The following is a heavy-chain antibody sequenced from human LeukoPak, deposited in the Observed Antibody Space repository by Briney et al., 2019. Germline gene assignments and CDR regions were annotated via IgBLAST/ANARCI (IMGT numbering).Heavy chain of an antibody. CDR2: DSNNGNI. V-gene: IGHV4-59*01. D-gene: IGHD7-27*01. CDR1: GGSFSGYY. CDR3: ARDNWGSLDY. Sequence: SETLSLTCAVYGGSFSGYYWSWIRQPPGKGLEWIGYDSNNGNINYSPALKSRVTISVDTSKRQFSLKLSSVTAADTAIYYCARDNWGSLDYWGQGTLVTVSS. J-gene: IGHJ4*02.